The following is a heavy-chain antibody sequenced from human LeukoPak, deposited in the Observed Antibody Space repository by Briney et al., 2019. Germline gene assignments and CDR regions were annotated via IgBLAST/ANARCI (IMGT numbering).Heavy chain of an antibody. D-gene: IGHD6-13*01. CDR2: IWYDGSNK. V-gene: IGHV3-33*01. Sequence: GGSLRLSCAASGFTFSSYGMHWVRQAPGKGLEWVAVIWYDGSNKYYADSVKGRFTISRDNSKNTLYLQMNSLRAEDTAVYYCARSMSSSLNPIDYWGQGTLVTVSS. J-gene: IGHJ4*02. CDR1: GFTFSSYG. CDR3: ARSMSSSLNPIDY.